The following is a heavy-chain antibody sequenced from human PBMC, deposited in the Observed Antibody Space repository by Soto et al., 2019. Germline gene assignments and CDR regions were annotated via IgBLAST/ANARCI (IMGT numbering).Heavy chain of an antibody. Sequence: GASVKVSCKAPGYTFTSHGISWVRQGPGQGLEWMGWFSAYNGNTNYAQNLQGRVTMTSDTSTSTAYMELRSLRSDDTAVYYCASERRWYPNDYYYGLDVWGQGTTVTVSS. D-gene: IGHD2-15*01. CDR1: GYTFTSHG. CDR3: ASERRWYPNDYYYGLDV. CDR2: FSAYNGNT. V-gene: IGHV1-18*01. J-gene: IGHJ6*02.